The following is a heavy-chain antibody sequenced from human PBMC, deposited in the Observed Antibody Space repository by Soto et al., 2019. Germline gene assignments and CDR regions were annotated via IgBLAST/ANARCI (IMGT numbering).Heavy chain of an antibody. J-gene: IGHJ6*02. CDR1: GGSISSGDYY. CDR3: ARDSFWSGYYYGMDV. V-gene: IGHV4-30-4*01. D-gene: IGHD3-3*01. CDR2: IYYSGST. Sequence: PSETLSLTCTVSGGSISSGDYYWSWIRQPPGKGLEWIGYIYYSGSTYYNPSLKSRVTISVDTSKNQFSLKLSSVTAADTAAYYCARDSFWSGYYYGMDVWGQGTTVTVSS.